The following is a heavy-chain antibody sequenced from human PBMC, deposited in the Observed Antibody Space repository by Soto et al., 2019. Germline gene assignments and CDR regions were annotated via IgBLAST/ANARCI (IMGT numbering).Heavy chain of an antibody. V-gene: IGHV2-5*01. D-gene: IGHD4-17*01. J-gene: IGHJ4*02. CDR1: GFSLSTSGEG. CDR3: AHSPYGDYVGDWDY. CDR2: IYWNDDK. Sequence: QITLKESGPTLVKPTQTLTLTCSFSGFSLSTSGEGVGWIRQPPRKALEWLALIYWNDDKRYNPSLKSRLNISKDTSKNQVVLTMPNMDPADTATYFCAHSPYGDYVGDWDYWGQGTLVTVSS.